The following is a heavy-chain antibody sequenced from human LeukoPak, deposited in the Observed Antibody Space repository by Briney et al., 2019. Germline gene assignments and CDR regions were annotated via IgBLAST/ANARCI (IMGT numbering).Heavy chain of an antibody. CDR3: ARVVGEMGAMGY. Sequence: PSETLSLTCTVSGGSISSYYWSWIRQPPGKGLEWIGYIYYSGSTNYNPSLKSRVTISVDTSKNQFSLKLSSVTAADTAVYYCARVVGEMGAMGYWGQGTLVTVSS. CDR1: GGSISSYY. CDR2: IYYSGST. V-gene: IGHV4-59*01. J-gene: IGHJ4*02. D-gene: IGHD1-26*01.